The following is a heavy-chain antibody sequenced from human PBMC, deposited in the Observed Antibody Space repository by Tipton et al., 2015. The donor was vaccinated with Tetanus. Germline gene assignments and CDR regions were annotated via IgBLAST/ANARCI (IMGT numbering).Heavy chain of an antibody. V-gene: IGHV4-61*08. Sequence: TLSLTCTVSGGSVRSGDYYWTWIRQPPGKGLEWVGYIDNGGRTNYTPSLKSRLTISLDKAKKQFSLNLTSVTAADTAVYFCARANFDFPKKGPFDYWGRGTLVTVSS. D-gene: IGHD2/OR15-2a*01. CDR2: IDNGGRT. CDR1: GGSVRSGDYY. J-gene: IGHJ4*02. CDR3: ARANFDFPKKGPFDY.